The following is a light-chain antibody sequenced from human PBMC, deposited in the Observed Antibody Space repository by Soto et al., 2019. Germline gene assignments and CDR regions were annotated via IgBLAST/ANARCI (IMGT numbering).Light chain of an antibody. V-gene: IGKV3D-20*02. CDR3: QHRSNRLT. CDR2: DAS. Sequence: IVLTQSPGTLSLSPGERATLSCRTSPTVSSTYFAWYKQRPCQSPRLLIYDASNRATGIPARFSGSGSGTDFTLTIRSLEPEDFAVYYCQHRSNRLTFGGGTKVDIK. J-gene: IGKJ4*01. CDR1: PTVSSTY.